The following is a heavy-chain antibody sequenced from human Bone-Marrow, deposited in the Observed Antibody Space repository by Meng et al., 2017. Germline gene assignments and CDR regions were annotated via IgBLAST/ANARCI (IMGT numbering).Heavy chain of an antibody. CDR3: ARVVGYYGSGDIDY. J-gene: IGHJ4*02. CDR1: GFTFSSYA. V-gene: IGHV3-30*01. D-gene: IGHD3-10*01. Sequence: GESLKISCAASGFTFSSYAMHWVRQAPGKGLEWVAVISYDGSNKYYADSVKGRFTISRDNSKNTLYLQMNSLRAEDTAVYYCARVVGYYGSGDIDYWGQGTLVTVSS. CDR2: ISYDGSNK.